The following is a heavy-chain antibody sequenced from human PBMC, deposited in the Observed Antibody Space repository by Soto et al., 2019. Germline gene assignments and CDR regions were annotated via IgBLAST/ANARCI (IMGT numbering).Heavy chain of an antibody. J-gene: IGHJ6*03. V-gene: IGHV4-31*03. CDR2: IDYSGST. D-gene: IGHD4-4*01. CDR3: ARDNSTYALDDYYYMDV. CDR1: GGSISSGGYY. Sequence: QVQLQESGPGLVKPSQTLSLTCTVSGGSISSGGYYWSWIRQHPGKGLEWIGYIDYSGSTYYKPALKSRVTMSVDTSKNQGSLKLSSVTAADTAVYYCARDNSTYALDDYYYMDVWGKGTTVTVSS.